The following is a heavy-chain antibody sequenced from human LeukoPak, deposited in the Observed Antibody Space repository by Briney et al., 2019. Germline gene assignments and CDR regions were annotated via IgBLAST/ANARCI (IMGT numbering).Heavy chain of an antibody. Sequence: PGGSLRLSCAASGFSFSSYAIHWVRQAPGKGLEWVALISYDGSNKYYADSVKGRFTISRDNSKNTLYLQMNSLRSDDTAVYYCARHHYDSSGSYYFDYWGQGTLVTVSS. V-gene: IGHV3-30-3*01. CDR1: GFSFSSYA. J-gene: IGHJ4*02. CDR2: ISYDGSNK. D-gene: IGHD3-22*01. CDR3: ARHHYDSSGSYYFDY.